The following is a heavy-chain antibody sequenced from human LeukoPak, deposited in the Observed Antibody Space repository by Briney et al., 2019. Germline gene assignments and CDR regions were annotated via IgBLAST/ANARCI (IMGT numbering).Heavy chain of an antibody. V-gene: IGHV3-23*01. CDR2: ISDSFRIT. CDR1: GFPFSSYA. D-gene: IGHD4-17*01. J-gene: IGHJ4*02. Sequence: GGSLTLSCAASGFPFSSYAMSWVRHPPGKGGVCISTISDSFRITDDADSVKGRFTISRGNSKNTLYLQMNTLRAEDTAVYYCAKRHGDYFDYWGQGTLVTVSS. CDR3: AKRHGDYFDY.